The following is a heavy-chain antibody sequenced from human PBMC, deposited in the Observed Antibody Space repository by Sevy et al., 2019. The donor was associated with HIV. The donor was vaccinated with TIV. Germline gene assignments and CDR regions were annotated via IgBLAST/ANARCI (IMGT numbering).Heavy chain of an antibody. V-gene: IGHV3-7*01. J-gene: IGHJ1*01. CDR2: INQGGSQE. CDR3: ATILPAGVPAEYFQH. Sequence: GGSLRLSCAASGLTFSSYWMTWVRQAPGKGQEWVANINQGGSQEYYVDSVKGRFTISRDNAKNSLYLQINSLRAEDTAVYYCATILPAGVPAEYFQHWGQGTLVTVSS. D-gene: IGHD2-2*01. CDR1: GLTFSSYW.